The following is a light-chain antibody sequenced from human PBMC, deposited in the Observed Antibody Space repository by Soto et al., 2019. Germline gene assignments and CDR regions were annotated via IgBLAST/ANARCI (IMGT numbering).Light chain of an antibody. CDR3: QQFGASLTWT. V-gene: IGKV3-20*01. CDR1: QSVTSTH. CDR2: DAS. Sequence: EIVLTQSPGTLSLSPGERATLSCRASQSVTSTHLAWYQQKPGQAPRLLIYDASTRATGIPDRFSGSGSGTDFTLTISRLEPEDFAVYYCQQFGASLTWTFGQGTKVDIK. J-gene: IGKJ1*01.